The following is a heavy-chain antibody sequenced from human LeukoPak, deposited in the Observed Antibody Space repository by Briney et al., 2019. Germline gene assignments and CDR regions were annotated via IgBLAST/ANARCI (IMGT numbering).Heavy chain of an antibody. J-gene: IGHJ4*02. CDR2: ISYDGTNK. Sequence: GGSLRLSCAASGFTFSSYAMHWVRQAPGKGLEWVALISYDGTNKFYEDSVNGRFTISRDNSKNTLFLQVNSLRAEDTAVYYCARDLTGWGESSGYSDYWGQGTLVTVSS. D-gene: IGHD3-22*01. V-gene: IGHV3-30*01. CDR1: GFTFSSYA. CDR3: ARDLTGWGESSGYSDY.